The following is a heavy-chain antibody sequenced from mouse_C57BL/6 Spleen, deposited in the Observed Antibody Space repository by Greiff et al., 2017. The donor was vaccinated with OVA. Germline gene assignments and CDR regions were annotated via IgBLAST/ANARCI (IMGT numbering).Heavy chain of an antibody. V-gene: IGHV1-59*01. CDR3: ARDYGSSYEGFAY. CDR1: GYTFTSYW. Sequence: QVQLQQPGAELVRPGTSVKLSCKASGYTFTSYWMHWVKQRPGQGLEWIGVIDPSDSYTNYNQKFKGKATLTVDTSSSKAYMQLSSLTSEASAVYYCARDYGSSYEGFAYWGQGTLVTVSA. CDR2: IDPSDSYT. J-gene: IGHJ3*01. D-gene: IGHD1-1*01.